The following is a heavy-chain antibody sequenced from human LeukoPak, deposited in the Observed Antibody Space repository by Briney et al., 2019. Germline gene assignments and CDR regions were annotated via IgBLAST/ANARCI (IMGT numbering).Heavy chain of an antibody. V-gene: IGHV4-4*07. J-gene: IGHJ4*02. D-gene: IGHD3-22*01. Sequence: SETLSLTCTVSGGSISSYYWSWIRQSAGKGLEWIGRIYTSGSANYNPSLKSRVTMSVDTSKNQFSLKLSSVTAADTAVYYCARTTYYYDSSGEPYWGQGTLVTVSS. CDR1: GGSISSYY. CDR3: ARTTYYYDSSGEPY. CDR2: IYTSGSA.